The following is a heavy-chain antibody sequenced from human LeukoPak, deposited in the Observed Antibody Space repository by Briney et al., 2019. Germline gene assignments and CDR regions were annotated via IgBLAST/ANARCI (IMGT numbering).Heavy chain of an antibody. CDR1: GGSFSGYY. CDR2: IKQDGSQK. Sequence: PSETLSLTCAVYGGSFSGYYWSWIRQAPGKGLEWVANIKQDGSQKYYVDSVKGRFSISRDNSKNTLYLQMNSLRAEDTAIYYCAKDGWGNFWSGFYHFDFWGQGTLVTVSS. D-gene: IGHD3-3*01. V-gene: IGHV3-7*03. J-gene: IGHJ4*02. CDR3: AKDGWGNFWSGFYHFDF.